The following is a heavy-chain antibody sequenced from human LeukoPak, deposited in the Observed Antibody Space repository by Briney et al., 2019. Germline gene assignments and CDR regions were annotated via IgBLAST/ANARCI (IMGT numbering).Heavy chain of an antibody. V-gene: IGHV3-23*01. Sequence: GGSLRLSCAASGFTFSSYAMSWVRQAPGKGLEWVSAISGSGGSTYYADSVKGRFTISRDNPKNTLYLQMNSLRAGDTAVYYCAKVGQPQLIFDYWGQGTLVTVSS. CDR2: ISGSGGST. CDR3: AKVGQPQLIFDY. J-gene: IGHJ4*02. D-gene: IGHD2-2*01. CDR1: GFTFSSYA.